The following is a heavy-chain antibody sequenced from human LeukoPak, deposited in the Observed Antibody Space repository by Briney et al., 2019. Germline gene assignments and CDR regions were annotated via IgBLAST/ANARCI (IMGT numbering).Heavy chain of an antibody. V-gene: IGHV3-23*01. CDR1: GFTFSSYA. J-gene: IGHJ4*02. CDR2: ISGSGGST. CDR3: AKDQYSSSWYRWDY. D-gene: IGHD6-13*01. Sequence: PGGSLRLSCAASGFTFSSYAMSWVRQAPGKGLEWVSAISGSGGSTYYADSVKGRFTISRDNSKNTLYLQMNSLGAEDTAVYYCAKDQYSSSWYRWDYWGQGTLVTVSS.